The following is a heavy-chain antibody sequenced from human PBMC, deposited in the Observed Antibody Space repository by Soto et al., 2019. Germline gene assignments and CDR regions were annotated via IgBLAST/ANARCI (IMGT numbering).Heavy chain of an antibody. D-gene: IGHD2-15*01. CDR1: GFTFSSYG. Sequence: QVQLVESGGGVVQPGRSLRLSCAASGFTFSSYGMHWVRQAPGKGLEWVAVIWYDGSNKYYADSVKGRFTISRDNSKNTLFLQMKSVRAEDTAVYYCASARSSGSSPLDYWGQGTLVTVSS. V-gene: IGHV3-33*01. CDR2: IWYDGSNK. J-gene: IGHJ4*02. CDR3: ASARSSGSSPLDY.